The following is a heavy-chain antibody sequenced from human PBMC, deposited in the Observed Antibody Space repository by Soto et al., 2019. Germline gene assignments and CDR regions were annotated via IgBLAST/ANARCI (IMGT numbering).Heavy chain of an antibody. CDR1: GFTFDDYA. D-gene: IGHD5-12*01. CDR3: AADGSETFDS. J-gene: IGHJ3*02. Sequence: PGGSLRLSCAASGFTFDDYAMHWVRQAPGKGLEWVSGISWNSGSIGYADSVKGRFTISRDNAKNSLYLQMNSLRAEDTALYDCAADGSETFDSWGQGTMVTVSS. CDR2: ISWNSGSI. V-gene: IGHV3-9*01.